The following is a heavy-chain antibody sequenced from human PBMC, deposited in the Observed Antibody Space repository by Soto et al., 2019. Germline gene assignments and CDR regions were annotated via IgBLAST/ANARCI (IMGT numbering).Heavy chain of an antibody. CDR1: GFTLSSYA. CDR2: ISYDGSNK. J-gene: IGHJ2*01. Sequence: GXSLRLSCAASGFTLSSYALHWFRQAPVNGLEWVAVISYDGSNKYYADSVKGRFTISRDNSKNTLYLQMNSLRTEDTAVYYCARPLWRDDYNWGYFDLWGRGTLVTVS. D-gene: IGHD4-4*01. V-gene: IGHV3-30-3*01. CDR3: ARPLWRDDYNWGYFDL.